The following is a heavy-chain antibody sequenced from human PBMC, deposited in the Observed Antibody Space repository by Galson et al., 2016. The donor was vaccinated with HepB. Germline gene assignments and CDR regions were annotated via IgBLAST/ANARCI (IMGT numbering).Heavy chain of an antibody. Sequence: SLRLSCATSGFTFGDYAMSWFRQAPGKGLGWVGFIRSKTYGGTTEYAVSVKARFTISRDDSKSFAYLQMSSLNTGDTAVYYCARGTPDYRPYYFDYWGQGTLVTVSS. CDR2: IRSKTYGGTT. CDR3: ARGTPDYRPYYFDY. CDR1: GFTFGDYA. V-gene: IGHV3-49*03. D-gene: IGHD4-11*01. J-gene: IGHJ4*02.